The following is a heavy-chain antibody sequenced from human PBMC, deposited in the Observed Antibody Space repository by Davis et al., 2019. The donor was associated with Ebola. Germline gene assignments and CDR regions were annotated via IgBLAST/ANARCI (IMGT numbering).Heavy chain of an antibody. V-gene: IGHV3-7*03. D-gene: IGHD3-16*01. Sequence: PGGSLRLSCAASGFTFSSYSMNWVRQAPGKGLEWVANIKQDGSEKYYVDSVKGRFTISRDNAKNSLYLQMNSLRAEDTAVYYCAKEGDNYYYYGMDVWGQGTTVTVSS. J-gene: IGHJ6*02. CDR2: IKQDGSEK. CDR3: AKEGDNYYYYGMDV. CDR1: GFTFSSYS.